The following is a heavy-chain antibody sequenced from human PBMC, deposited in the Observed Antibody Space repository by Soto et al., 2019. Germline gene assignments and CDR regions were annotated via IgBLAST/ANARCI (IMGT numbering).Heavy chain of an antibody. D-gene: IGHD1-26*01. Sequence: EVQLVESGGGLVQPGGSLGLPWEPSGLPFISYWMPWFAKAPGRGLVWVSRINPDGSSTTYADSVKGRFTISRDNTKNTLYLQMNSLRVEDTAVYYCARASGSNIHFDYWGQGTLVTVSS. CDR1: GLPFISYW. J-gene: IGHJ4*02. CDR2: INPDGSST. CDR3: ARASGSNIHFDY. V-gene: IGHV3-74*01.